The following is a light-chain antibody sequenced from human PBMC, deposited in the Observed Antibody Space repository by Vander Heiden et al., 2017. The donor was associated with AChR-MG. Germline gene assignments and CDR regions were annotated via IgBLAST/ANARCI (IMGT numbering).Light chain of an antibody. CDR1: QDISNY. CDR3: QQYDNLPLT. J-gene: IGKJ4*01. Sequence: ILMTQSPSSLSASVGDRVTITCQASQDISNYLNWYQQKPGKAPKLLIYDASNVETGVPSRFSGSGSGTDFTFTISSLQPEDIATYYCQQYDNLPLTFGGGTKVEIK. V-gene: IGKV1-33*01. CDR2: DAS.